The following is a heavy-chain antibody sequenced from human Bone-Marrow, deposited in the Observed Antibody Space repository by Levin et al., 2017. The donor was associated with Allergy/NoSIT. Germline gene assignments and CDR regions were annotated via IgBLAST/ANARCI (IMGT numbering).Heavy chain of an antibody. J-gene: IGHJ4*02. V-gene: IGHV3-23*01. CDR3: AKDPTNYGWYFDY. CDR1: GFIFSNYV. D-gene: IGHD4/OR15-4a*01. CDR2: IRGSGTPT. Sequence: GGSLRLSCAASGFIFSNYVMSWVRQPPGKGLEWVASIRGSGTPTYYADSVQGRFTISRDNSRHTLYLQMNSLKAEDTAVYYCAKDPTNYGWYFDYWGQGTLVTVSS.